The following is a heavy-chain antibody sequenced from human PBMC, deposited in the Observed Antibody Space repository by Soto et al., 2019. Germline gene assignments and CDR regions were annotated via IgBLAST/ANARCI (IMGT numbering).Heavy chain of an antibody. V-gene: IGHV3-74*01. CDR2: IKSDEITT. D-gene: IGHD3-10*01. CDR3: ARGARNYYYFDY. J-gene: IGHJ4*02. CDR1: GFIFSDYW. Sequence: EVQLVESGGGLVQPGGSLRLSCAASGFIFSDYWIHWVRQAPGKGLVWVSGIKSDEITTNYADSVWGRLTISRDNAKNTVYLQMNSLRAEDTAVYYCARGARNYYYFDYWGQGTLVTVAS.